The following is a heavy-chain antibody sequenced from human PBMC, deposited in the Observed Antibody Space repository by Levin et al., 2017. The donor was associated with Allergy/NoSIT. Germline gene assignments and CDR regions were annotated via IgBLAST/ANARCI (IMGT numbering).Heavy chain of an antibody. J-gene: IGHJ3*02. Sequence: HGESLKISCKGSGYTFTSYWIGWVRQMPGKGLEWMGLVYPGDSETRYSPSSQGQVTISVDRSLNTAYLQWNSLKSSDTAMYYCARQVDAFDIWGQGTMVTVSS. V-gene: IGHV5-51*01. CDR2: VYPGDSET. CDR3: ARQVDAFDI. CDR1: GYTFTSYW.